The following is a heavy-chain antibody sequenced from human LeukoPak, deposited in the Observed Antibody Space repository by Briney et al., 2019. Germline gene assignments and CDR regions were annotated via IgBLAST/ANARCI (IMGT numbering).Heavy chain of an antibody. V-gene: IGHV4-34*01. J-gene: IGHJ5*02. D-gene: IGHD2-2*02. Sequence: SETLSLTCAAYGVPFSGFFWSWVRQPPGKGLEWIGEINHSGSTNYNPSLKSRVTISIDTSKKQFSLKLTSVTAADTAVYYCARASSYNAATRYTPAWFGRWGQGTLVTVSS. CDR2: INHSGST. CDR3: ARASSYNAATRYTPAWFGR. CDR1: GVPFSGFF.